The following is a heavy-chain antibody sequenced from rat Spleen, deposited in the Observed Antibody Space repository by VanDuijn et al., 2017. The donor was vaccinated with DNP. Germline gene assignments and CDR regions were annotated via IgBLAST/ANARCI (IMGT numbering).Heavy chain of an antibody. Sequence: EVQLQESGPGLVKPSQSLSLTCSVTGYSITSIYRWNWIRKFPGNKLEWMGSVNSAGSTNYNPSLKSRISITRDTSKNQFFLQVNSVTTEDTATYYCARWPGYNPPYAMDAWGQGTSVTVSS. CDR3: ARWPGYNPPYAMDA. D-gene: IGHD1-4*01. CDR2: VNSAGST. V-gene: IGHV3-3*01. CDR1: GYSITSIYR. J-gene: IGHJ4*01.